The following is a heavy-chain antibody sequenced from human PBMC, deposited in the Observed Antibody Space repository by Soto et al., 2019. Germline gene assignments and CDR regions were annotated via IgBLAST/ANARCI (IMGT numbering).Heavy chain of an antibody. D-gene: IGHD6-6*01. J-gene: IGHJ4*02. CDR3: ARGVRPDY. CDR1: GYTFTDYD. V-gene: IGHV1-8*01. Sequence: GASVKVSCKASGYTFTDYDVNWVRQATGQGLEWMGWMNPNSGNIAYAQRFQGRITMTRDTSISTAYMELSGLRDEDTAVYYCARGVRPDYWGQGTLVTVSS. CDR2: MNPNSGNI.